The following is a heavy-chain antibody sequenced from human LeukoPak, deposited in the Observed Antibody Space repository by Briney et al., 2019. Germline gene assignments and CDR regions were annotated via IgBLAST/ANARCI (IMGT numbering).Heavy chain of an antibody. CDR3: AKDLLRWSFDY. Sequence: GGSLRLSCAASGFTFSSNAMTWVRQAPGKGMEWVSAIHGSDDNTHYADSVKGRFTISRDKSKNTLYLQMNSLRADDTAVYYCAKDLLRWSFDYWGQGTLVTVSS. J-gene: IGHJ4*02. V-gene: IGHV3-23*01. D-gene: IGHD4-23*01. CDR2: IHGSDDNT. CDR1: GFTFSSNA.